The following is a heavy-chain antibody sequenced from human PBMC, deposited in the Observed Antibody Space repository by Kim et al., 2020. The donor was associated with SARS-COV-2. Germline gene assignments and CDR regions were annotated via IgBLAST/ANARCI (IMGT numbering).Heavy chain of an antibody. Sequence: SETLSLTCAVYGGSFSGYYWSWIRQPPGKGLEWIGEINHSGSTNYNPSLKSRVTISVDTSKNQFSLKLSSVTAADTAVYYCASSEVKSVTGEGYYSRWGQGTLVTVSS. J-gene: IGHJ4*02. CDR1: GGSFSGYY. CDR2: INHSGST. CDR3: ASSEVKSVTGEGYYSR. D-gene: IGHD3-22*01. V-gene: IGHV4-34*01.